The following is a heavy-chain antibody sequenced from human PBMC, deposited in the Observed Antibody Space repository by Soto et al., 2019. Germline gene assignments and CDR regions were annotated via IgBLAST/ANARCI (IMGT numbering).Heavy chain of an antibody. J-gene: IGHJ6*02. CDR1: GGSISSSSYY. V-gene: IGHV4-39*01. CDR3: ARHVRSSGLVPYYYYGMDV. Sequence: SETLSLTCTVSGGSISSSSYYWGWIRQPPGKGLEWIGSIYYSGSTYYNPSLKSRVTISVDTSKNQFSLKLSSVTAADTAVYYCARHVRSSGLVPYYYYGMDVWGQGTTVTVSS. D-gene: IGHD3-10*01. CDR2: IYYSGST.